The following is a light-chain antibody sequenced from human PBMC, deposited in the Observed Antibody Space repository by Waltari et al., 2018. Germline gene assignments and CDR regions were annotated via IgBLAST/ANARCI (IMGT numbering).Light chain of an antibody. CDR3: QQYDSYWT. V-gene: IGKV1-5*03. CDR2: KAS. J-gene: IGKJ1*01. Sequence: DIQMTQSPSTLSASVGDRVTITCRASQSVNSWVAWYQQKPGKAPKLLIFKASNIESGVPSRFSGSGSGTEFTLTISSLQPDDFATYHCQQYDSYWTFGQGTKVEIK. CDR1: QSVNSW.